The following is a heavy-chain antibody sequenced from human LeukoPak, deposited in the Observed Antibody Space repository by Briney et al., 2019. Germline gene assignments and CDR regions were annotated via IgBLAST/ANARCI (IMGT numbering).Heavy chain of an antibody. D-gene: IGHD4-23*01. CDR2: ITTHNGNT. CDR1: GYTFTTYT. Sequence: ASVKVSCKASGYTFTTYTITWVRQAPGQGLQWMGWITTHNGNTDYAQKFQDRITMTTDTSTSTAYMELRSLRSDDTAVHYCARGATVVTRALDIWSQGTIVTVSS. V-gene: IGHV1-18*01. CDR3: ARGATVVTRALDI. J-gene: IGHJ3*02.